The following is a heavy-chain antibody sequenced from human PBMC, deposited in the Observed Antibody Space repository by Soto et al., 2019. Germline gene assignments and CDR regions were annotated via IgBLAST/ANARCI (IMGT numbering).Heavy chain of an antibody. CDR3: ARGLPYSGYDPPLPNNWFDP. CDR1: GFTFSSYS. V-gene: IGHV3-48*01. Sequence: GGSLRLSCAASGFTFSSYSMNWVRQAPGKGLEWVSYISSSSSTIYYADSVKGRFTISRDNAKNSLYLQMNSLRAEDTAVYYCARGLPYSGYDPPLPNNWFDPWGQGTLVTVSS. CDR2: ISSSSSTI. J-gene: IGHJ5*02. D-gene: IGHD5-12*01.